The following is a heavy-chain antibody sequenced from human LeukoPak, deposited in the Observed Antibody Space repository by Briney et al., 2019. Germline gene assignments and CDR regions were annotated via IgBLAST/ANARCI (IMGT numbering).Heavy chain of an antibody. J-gene: IGHJ4*02. Sequence: GGFLRLSCAASGFTFSSYWMHWVRQAPGNGLVWVSYIDPDGSKIRDADSVKGRFTISRDNAKNTLYLQMNSLRVEDTAVYYCARDDVGSIPIDYWGQGTLVTVSS. CDR2: IDPDGSKI. CDR3: ARDDVGSIPIDY. D-gene: IGHD1-26*01. CDR1: GFTFSSYW. V-gene: IGHV3-74*01.